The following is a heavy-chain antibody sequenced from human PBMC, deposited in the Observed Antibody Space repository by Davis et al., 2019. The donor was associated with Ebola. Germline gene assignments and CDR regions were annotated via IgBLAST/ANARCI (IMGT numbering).Heavy chain of an antibody. CDR3: AKDTSNIWFDI. J-gene: IGHJ3*02. D-gene: IGHD1-26*01. V-gene: IGHV3-23*01. CDR2: ISGSGGST. Sequence: GGSLRLSCAASGLSFSIFAMTWVRQAPGKGLEWVSAISGSGGSTYYADSVKGRFTISRDNSKNTLYLQMNGLRVEDTAIYYCAKDTSNIWFDIWGQGTMVTVSS. CDR1: GLSFSIFA.